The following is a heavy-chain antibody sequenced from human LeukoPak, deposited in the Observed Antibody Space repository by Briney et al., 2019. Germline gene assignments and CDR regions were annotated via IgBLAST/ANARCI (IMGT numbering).Heavy chain of an antibody. CDR2: INPNSGGT. CDR1: GYIFTDYY. CDR3: ARGNIVVEIAATEYYFDY. J-gene: IGHJ4*02. V-gene: IGHV1-2*02. Sequence: ASVKVSCKAFGYIFTDYYIHWVRQAPGQGREWMGWINPNSGGTNYAQKFVGGVTMTRDTSISTAYMELSRLRSDDTAVYYCARGNIVVEIAATEYYFDYWGQGTLVTVSS. D-gene: IGHD2-15*01.